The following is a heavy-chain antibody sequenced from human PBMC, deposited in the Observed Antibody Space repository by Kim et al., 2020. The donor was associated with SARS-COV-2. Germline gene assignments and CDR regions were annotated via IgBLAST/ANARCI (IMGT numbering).Heavy chain of an antibody. D-gene: IGHD2-15*01. CDR3: ARDAPSCSGRSCYSRGQSFDY. CDR1: GFTFSSYA. CDR2: ISYDGSNK. J-gene: IGHJ4*02. Sequence: GGSLRLSCAASGFTFSSYAMHWVRQAPGKGLEWVAVISYDGSNKYYADSVKGRFTISRDNSKNTLYLQMNSLRAEDTAVYYCARDAPSCSGRSCYSRGQSFDYWGQGTLVTVSS. V-gene: IGHV3-30*04.